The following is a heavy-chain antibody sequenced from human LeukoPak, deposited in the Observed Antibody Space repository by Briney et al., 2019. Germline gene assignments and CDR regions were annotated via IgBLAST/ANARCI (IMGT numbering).Heavy chain of an antibody. CDR2: IYPGDSDT. CDR1: GYSFTSYW. V-gene: IGHV5-51*01. Sequence: GESLKISCQGSGYSFTSYWIGWVRQVPGKGLGWMGIIYPGDSDTRYSPSFQGQVTISADKSISTAYLQWSSLKASDTAMYYCARVRYYYDSSGSEYYFDYWGQGTLVTVSS. J-gene: IGHJ4*02. D-gene: IGHD3-22*01. CDR3: ARVRYYYDSSGSEYYFDY.